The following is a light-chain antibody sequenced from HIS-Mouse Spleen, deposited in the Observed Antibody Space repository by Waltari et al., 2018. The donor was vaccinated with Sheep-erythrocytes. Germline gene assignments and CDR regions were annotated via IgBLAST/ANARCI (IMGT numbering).Light chain of an antibody. CDR2: DVS. Sequence: QSVLTQPRSVSGSPGQSVTISCTGTSSYVGGYNYVSWYQQHPVKAPKLMIYDVSKRPSGVPDRFSGSKSGNTASLTISGLQAEDEADYYCCSYAGSYNHVFATGTKVTVL. J-gene: IGLJ1*01. CDR1: SSYVGGYNY. CDR3: CSYAGSYNHV. V-gene: IGLV2-11*01.